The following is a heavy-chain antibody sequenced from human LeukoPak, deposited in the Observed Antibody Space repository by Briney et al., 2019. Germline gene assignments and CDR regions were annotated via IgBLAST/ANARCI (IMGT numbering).Heavy chain of an antibody. CDR3: ARRGYDFWSGYL. J-gene: IGHJ4*02. CDR1: GGSISSSSYY. CDR2: IYYSGST. V-gene: IGHV4-39*01. D-gene: IGHD3-3*01. Sequence: PSETLSLTFTVSGGSISSSSYYWGWIRQPPGKGLEWIGSIYYSGSTYYNPSLKSRVTISVDTSKNQFSLKLSSVTAADTAVYYCARRGYDFWSGYLWGQGTLVTVSS.